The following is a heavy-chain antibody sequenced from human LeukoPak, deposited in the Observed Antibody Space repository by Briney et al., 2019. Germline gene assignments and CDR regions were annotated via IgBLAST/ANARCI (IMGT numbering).Heavy chain of an antibody. D-gene: IGHD4-17*01. CDR2: ISNGRSNI. V-gene: IGHV3-48*01. Sequence: PGGSLTLSCVGSGFTFSSYSMNWVRQAPGKGLEWVSYISNGRSNIYYAKSVKGRFTISRDNAKNSLFLQMNSLRAEDTAVYYCARGGFGETNMYNWFDPWGQGTLVTVSS. CDR1: GFTFSSYS. J-gene: IGHJ5*02. CDR3: ARGGFGETNMYNWFDP.